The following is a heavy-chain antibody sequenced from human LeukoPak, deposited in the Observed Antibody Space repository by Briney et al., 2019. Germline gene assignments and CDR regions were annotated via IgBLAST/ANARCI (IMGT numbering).Heavy chain of an antibody. CDR2: ISYDGSNK. CDR3: AREGVYYDFWSGIFDY. J-gene: IGHJ4*02. CDR1: GFTFSSYA. Sequence: GRSLRLSCAASGFTFSSYAMHWVRQAPGKGLEWVAVISYDGSNKYYADSVKGRFTISRDNSKNTLYLQMNSLRAEDTAVYYCAREGVYYDFWSGIFDYWGQGTLVTVSS. D-gene: IGHD3-3*01. V-gene: IGHV3-30-3*01.